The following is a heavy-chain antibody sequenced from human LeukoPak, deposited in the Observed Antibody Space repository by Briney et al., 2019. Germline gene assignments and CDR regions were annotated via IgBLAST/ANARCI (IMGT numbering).Heavy chain of an antibody. CDR2: ISGYNGNT. D-gene: IGHD6-13*01. V-gene: IGHV1-18*01. CDR1: GYTFTSYG. Sequence: ASVKVSCKASGYTFTSYGISWVRQAPGQGLEWMGWISGYNGNTNYAQKLQGRVTMTTDTSTSTAYIELRSLRSDDTAVFYCARDGYSSSWYPDYWGQGTLVTVSS. J-gene: IGHJ4*02. CDR3: ARDGYSSSWYPDY.